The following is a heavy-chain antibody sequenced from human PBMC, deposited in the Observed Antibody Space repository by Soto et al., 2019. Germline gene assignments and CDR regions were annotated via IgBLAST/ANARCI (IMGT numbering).Heavy chain of an antibody. J-gene: IGHJ6*02. Sequence: SETLSLTCAVYGGSFSGYYWSWIRQPPGKGLEWIGEINHSGSTNYNPSLKSRVTISVDTSKNQFSLKLSSVTAADTAVYYCARGVQTVADYYYYYYGMDVWGQGTTVTVSS. CDR3: ARGVQTVADYYYYYYGMDV. V-gene: IGHV4-34*01. CDR2: INHSGST. CDR1: GGSFSGYY. D-gene: IGHD6-19*01.